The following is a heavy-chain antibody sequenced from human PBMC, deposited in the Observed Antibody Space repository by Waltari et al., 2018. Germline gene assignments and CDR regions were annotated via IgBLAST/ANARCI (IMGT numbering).Heavy chain of an antibody. J-gene: IGHJ3*02. V-gene: IGHV3-53*01. Sequence: EVQLVESGGGLIQPGGSLRLSCAASGFTVRSNSMSWVRQAPGKGLEWVSVIYSGGSTYYADSVKGRFTISRDNSKNTLYLQMNSLRAEDTAVYYCARGRITMIGGGAFDIWGQGTMVTVSS. D-gene: IGHD3-22*01. CDR2: IYSGGST. CDR3: ARGRITMIGGGAFDI. CDR1: GFTVRSNS.